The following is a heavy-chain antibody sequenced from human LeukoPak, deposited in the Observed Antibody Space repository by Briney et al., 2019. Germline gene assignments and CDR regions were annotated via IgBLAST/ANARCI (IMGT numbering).Heavy chain of an antibody. CDR2: IYYSGST. J-gene: IGHJ4*02. D-gene: IGHD3-22*01. Sequence: SETLSLTCAVSSGSIFSSNWWSWVRQPPGKGLEWIGSIYYSGSTYYNPPLKSRVTISVDTSKNQFSLKLSSVTAADTAVYYCARHPTYYYDSSGYSWGQGTLVTVSS. CDR1: SGSIFSSNW. V-gene: IGHV4-39*01. CDR3: ARHPTYYYDSSGYS.